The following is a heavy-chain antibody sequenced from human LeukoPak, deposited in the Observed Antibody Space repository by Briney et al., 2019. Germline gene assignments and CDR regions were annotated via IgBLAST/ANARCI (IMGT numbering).Heavy chain of an antibody. CDR2: INHSGST. CDR1: GGSFSGYY. J-gene: IGHJ4*02. V-gene: IGHV4-34*01. CDR3: ARGRISSCDY. Sequence: SETLSLTCAVYGGSFSGYYWSWIRQPPGKGLEWIGEINHSGSTNYNPSLKSRVTISVDTSKNQFSLKLSSVTAADTAVYYCARGRISSCDYWGQGTLVTVSS. D-gene: IGHD6-13*01.